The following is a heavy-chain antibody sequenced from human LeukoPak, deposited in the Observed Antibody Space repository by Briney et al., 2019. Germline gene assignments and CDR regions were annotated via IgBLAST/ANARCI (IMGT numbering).Heavy chain of an antibody. CDR1: GFTFSSYA. D-gene: IGHD6-19*01. CDR3: AKDWSPRWLVLRDDTEYFHH. V-gene: IGHV3-23*01. J-gene: IGHJ1*01. CDR2: VSGSGHTT. Sequence: QAGGSLRLSCAASGFTFSSYALSWVRQAPGKGLEWVSTVSGSGHTTYYADSVKGRFTISRDNSKSTLYLQMSSLRAEDTAVYSCAKDWSPRWLVLRDDTEYFHHWGQGTLVTVSS.